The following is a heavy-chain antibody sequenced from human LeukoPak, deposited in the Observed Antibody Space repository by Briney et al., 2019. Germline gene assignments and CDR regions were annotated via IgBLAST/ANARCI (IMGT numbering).Heavy chain of an antibody. CDR2: ISWNSGSI. J-gene: IGHJ4*02. CDR1: GFTFDDYA. V-gene: IGHV3-9*01. CDR3: AKGSIAAVAGSFFDY. D-gene: IGHD6-19*01. Sequence: GRSLRLSCAASGFTFDDYAMHWVRQAPGQGLEWVSGISWNSGSIGYAHSVKGRFTISRDNAKNSLYLQMNSLRAEDTALYYCAKGSIAAVAGSFFDYWGQGTLVTVSS.